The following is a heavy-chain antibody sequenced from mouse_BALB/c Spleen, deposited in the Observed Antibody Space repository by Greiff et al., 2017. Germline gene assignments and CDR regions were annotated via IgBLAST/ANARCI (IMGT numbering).Heavy chain of an antibody. CDR3: VRHPHYYGSIYNYFGY. V-gene: IGHV5-12-1*01. Sequence: EVQLVESGGGLVKPGGSLKLSCAASGFAFSSYDMSWVRQTPEKRLEWVAYISSGGGSTYYPDTVKGRFTISRDNAKNTLYLQMSSLTSKDTAMYYCVRHPHYYGSIYNYFGYWGQGTTLTVSS. J-gene: IGHJ2*01. CDR2: ISSGGGST. D-gene: IGHD1-1*01. CDR1: GFAFSSYD.